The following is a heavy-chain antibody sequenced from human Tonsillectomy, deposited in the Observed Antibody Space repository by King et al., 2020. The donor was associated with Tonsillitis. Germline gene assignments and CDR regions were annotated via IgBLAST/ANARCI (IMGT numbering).Heavy chain of an antibody. D-gene: IGHD4-11*01. CDR3: ARPLTVDYAFDI. CDR1: GFTFSGFW. J-gene: IGHJ3*02. Sequence: VQLVESGGGLVQPGGSLRLSCAASGFTFSGFWLSWVRQATGMGLELVDNIKQHGSEENYVDSVKGRLTISRDNAKNSLYLQMTSLTAEDTAVYYCARPLTVDYAFDIWGQGTTVTVSS. V-gene: IGHV3-7*01. CDR2: IKQHGSEE.